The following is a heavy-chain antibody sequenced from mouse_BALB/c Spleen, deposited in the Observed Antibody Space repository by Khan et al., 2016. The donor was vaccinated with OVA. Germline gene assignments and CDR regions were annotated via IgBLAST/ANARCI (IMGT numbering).Heavy chain of an antibody. CDR2: INHGSGDT. CDR3: ARSGYGFGAY. J-gene: IGHJ3*01. Sequence: QVRLQQSGAELVRPGTSLKVSCKASGYAFSDYLIEWLKQRPGQGLEWIGMINHGSGDTKFNEKFKAKAALTADKSSRTAYMQLSSLTSDDSAVYFCARSGYGFGAYWGQGTLVTVSA. CDR1: GYAFSDYL. D-gene: IGHD3-2*02. V-gene: IGHV1-54*01.